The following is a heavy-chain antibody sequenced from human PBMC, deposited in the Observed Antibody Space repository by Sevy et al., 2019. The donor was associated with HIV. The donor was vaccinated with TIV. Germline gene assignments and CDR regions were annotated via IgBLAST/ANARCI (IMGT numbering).Heavy chain of an antibody. CDR2: ISYDGSNK. J-gene: IGHJ5*02. V-gene: IGHV3-30-3*01. D-gene: IGHD5-18*01. CDR3: ARAGYSYGYGFDP. Sequence: GGSLRLSCAASGFTFSSYAMHWVRQAPGKGLEWVAVISYDGSNKYYADSVKGRFTISRDNYKNTLYLQMNSSRAEDTDVYYCARAGYSYGYGFDPWGQGTLVTVSS. CDR1: GFTFSSYA.